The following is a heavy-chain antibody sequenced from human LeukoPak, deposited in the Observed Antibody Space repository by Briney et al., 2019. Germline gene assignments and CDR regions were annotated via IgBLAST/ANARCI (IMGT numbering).Heavy chain of an antibody. CDR2: IIPIFGTA. V-gene: IGHV1-69*13. CDR3: AREDIVVVPAASRLYYYYGMDV. CDR1: GGTFSSYA. J-gene: IGHJ6*02. Sequence: SVKVSYKASGGTFSSYAISWVRQAPGQGLEWMGGIIPIFGTANYAQKFQGRVTITADESTSTAYMELSSLRSEDTAVYYCAREDIVVVPAASRLYYYYGMDVWGQGTTVTVSS. D-gene: IGHD2-2*01.